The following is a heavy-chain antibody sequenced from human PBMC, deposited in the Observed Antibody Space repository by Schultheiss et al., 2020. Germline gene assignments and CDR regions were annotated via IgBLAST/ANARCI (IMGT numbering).Heavy chain of an antibody. CDR1: GFTFSSYS. D-gene: IGHD3-22*01. J-gene: IGHJ3*02. CDR2: ISSSSSYI. V-gene: IGHV3-21*01. Sequence: GGSLRLACAASGFTFSSYSMNWVRQAPGKGLEWVSSISSSSSYIYYADSVKGRFTISRDNAKNSLYLQMNSLRAEDTAVYYCAGYRGTMIVDAFDIWGQGTMVTVSS. CDR3: AGYRGTMIVDAFDI.